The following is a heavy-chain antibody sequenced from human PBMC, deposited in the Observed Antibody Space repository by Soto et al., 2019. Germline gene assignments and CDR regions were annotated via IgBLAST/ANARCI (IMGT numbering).Heavy chain of an antibody. V-gene: IGHV6-1*01. D-gene: IGHD2-15*01. CDR3: ARDRYCSGGSCYSPYYYYGMDV. J-gene: IGHJ6*02. CDR1: GDSVSSNSAA. Sequence: SQTLSLTCAISGDSVSSNSAAWNWIRQSPSRGLEWLGRTYYRSKWYNDYAVSVKSRITINPDTSKNQFSLQLNSVTPEGTAVYYCARDRYCSGGSCYSPYYYYGMDVWGQGTTVTVSS. CDR2: TYYRSKWYN.